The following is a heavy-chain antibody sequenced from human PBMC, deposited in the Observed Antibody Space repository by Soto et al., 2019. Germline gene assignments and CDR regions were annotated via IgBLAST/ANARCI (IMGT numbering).Heavy chain of an antibody. CDR1: GGSINSGGYY. CDR2: IFYSGST. J-gene: IGHJ4*02. D-gene: IGHD6-13*01. Sequence: QVHLQEAGPGLVKPSQTVSLICTVSGGSINSGGYYWNWIRQHPGKGLEWIGYIFYSGSTYYNPFLRSRVTISADTAENQFSLNLNSVTAADTAVYFCARGYRHSGYSSSWVFDYWGQGTLVNVSS. V-gene: IGHV4-31*03. CDR3: ARGYRHSGYSSSWVFDY.